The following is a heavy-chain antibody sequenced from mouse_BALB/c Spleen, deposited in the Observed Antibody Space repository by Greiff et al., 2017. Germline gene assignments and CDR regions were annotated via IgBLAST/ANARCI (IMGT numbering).Heavy chain of an antibody. V-gene: IGHV14-4*02. CDR1: GFNFNDYY. CDR2: IDPENGDT. J-gene: IGHJ4*01. D-gene: IGHD2-14*01. Sequence: VQLQQSGAELVRSGASVKLSCTASGFNFNDYYMHWVQQRPEKGLEWIGSIDPENGDTEYAPKFKGKATMTAETSYNPAYLQLSSLTSEDTAVYYCNAEGYACYYAMEYWGQGTSVTVSS. CDR3: NAEGYACYYAMEY.